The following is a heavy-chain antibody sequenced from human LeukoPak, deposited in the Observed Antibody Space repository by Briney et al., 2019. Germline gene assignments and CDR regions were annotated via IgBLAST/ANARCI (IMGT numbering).Heavy chain of an antibody. D-gene: IGHD4-17*01. J-gene: IGHJ4*02. CDR1: GGSISSYY. CDR2: IYYSGST. CDR3: ARELDYGDLYYFDY. V-gene: IGHV4-59*01. Sequence: SETLSLTCTVSGGSISSYYWSWIRQPPGKGLEWIGYIYYSGSTNYNPSLKSRVTISVDTSKNQFSLKLSSVTAADTAVYYCARELDYGDLYYFDYRGQGTLVTVSS.